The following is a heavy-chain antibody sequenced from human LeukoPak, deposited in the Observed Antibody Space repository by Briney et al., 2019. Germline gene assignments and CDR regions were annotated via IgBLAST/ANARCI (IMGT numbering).Heavy chain of an antibody. CDR2: ISGSGGST. D-gene: IGHD3-22*01. CDR1: GFTFSSYA. J-gene: IGHJ4*02. CDR3: AKGPPASYYYDSSGHDY. V-gene: IGHV3-23*01. Sequence: PGGSLRLSCAASGFTFSSYAMSWVRQAPGKGLEWVSAISGSGGSTYYADSVKGRFTISRDNSKNTLYLQMNSLRAEDTAVYYCAKGPPASYYYDSSGHDYWGQGTLVTVSS.